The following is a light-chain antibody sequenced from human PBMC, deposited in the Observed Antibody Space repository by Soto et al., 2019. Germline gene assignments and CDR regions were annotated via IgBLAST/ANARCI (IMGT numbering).Light chain of an antibody. CDR3: LQYHNLWA. V-gene: IGKV3-20*01. CDR1: QYINTR. CDR2: GAS. Sequence: EIVLTQSPATLSSFPGDRVTLSCRASQYINTRLAWYQHRPGQAPRLLIYGASSRATGTPDRFSGSGSGTDFTLTISRLEPEDFTVYSCLQYHNLWAFGQGTKVDIK. J-gene: IGKJ1*01.